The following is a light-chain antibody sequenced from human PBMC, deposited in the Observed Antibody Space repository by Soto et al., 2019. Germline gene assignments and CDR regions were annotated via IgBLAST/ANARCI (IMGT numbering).Light chain of an antibody. V-gene: IGKV1-5*01. CDR1: QSISSW. J-gene: IGKJ1*01. Sequence: DIQMTQSPSTLSASVGDRVTITYRASQSISSWLAWYLQKPGKAPKLLIYDASSLESGVPSRFSGSGSGTEFTLTISSLQPDDFATYYCQQYNSYSRTFGQGTKVEIK. CDR2: DAS. CDR3: QQYNSYSRT.